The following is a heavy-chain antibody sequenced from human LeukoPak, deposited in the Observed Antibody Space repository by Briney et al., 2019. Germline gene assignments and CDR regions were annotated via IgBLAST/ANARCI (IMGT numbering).Heavy chain of an antibody. D-gene: IGHD2-8*01. CDR1: GFTFSSYA. CDR3: ARRARVRMVYFYYFMDI. V-gene: IGHV3-23*01. CDR2: ISDSPDIT. Sequence: GGSLRLSCVASGFTFSSYAMNWVRQAPGKGLEWLSLISDSPDITYYTDSVKGRFTISRSNSNNTVYLQMNNLRAGDTAVYYCARRARVRMVYFYYFMDIWGKGTTVTVSS. J-gene: IGHJ6*03.